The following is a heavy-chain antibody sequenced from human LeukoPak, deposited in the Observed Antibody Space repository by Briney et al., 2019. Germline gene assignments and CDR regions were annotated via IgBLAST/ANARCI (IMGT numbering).Heavy chain of an antibody. V-gene: IGHV4-61*02. CDR2: SYTSGST. Sequence: PSETLSLTCTVSGDSINSVSYYWSWIRQPAGKGLEWIGRSYTSGSTNYNPSLKIRVTIPVDTSKHQFRLKLSYVTAADTAVYYCARDHPVAGRSFSATWFDPWGQGTLVTVSS. J-gene: IGHJ5*02. CDR1: GDSINSVSYY. CDR3: ARDHPVAGRSFSATWFDP. D-gene: IGHD6-19*01.